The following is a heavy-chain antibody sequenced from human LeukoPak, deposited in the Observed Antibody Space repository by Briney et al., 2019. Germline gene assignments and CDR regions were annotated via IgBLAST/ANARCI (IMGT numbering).Heavy chain of an antibody. CDR2: ISPSGDIT. D-gene: IGHD3-9*01. V-gene: IGHV3-23*01. J-gene: IGHJ4*02. Sequence: GGSLRLSCAASGFTFSSHGINWVRQAPGKGLEWVSGISPSGDITYYTDSVQGRFTISRDNSKNMMYVQMNSLRAEDTAVYYCARGYDILTGYRPNYFDYWGQGTLVTVSS. CDR3: ARGYDILTGYRPNYFDY. CDR1: GFTFSSHG.